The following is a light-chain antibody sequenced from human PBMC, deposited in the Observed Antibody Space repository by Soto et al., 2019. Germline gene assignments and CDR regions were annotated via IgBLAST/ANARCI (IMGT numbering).Light chain of an antibody. V-gene: IGLV4-69*01. CDR2: VNSDGSH. Sequence: QSVLTQSPSASASLGASVKLTCTLSSGHSNYAIAWHQQQPEKGPRYLMKVNSDGSHRKGDGIPDRFSGSSSGAQRYLTISSLQSEDEADYYCQTLGTGIRVFGTGTKVTVL. CDR1: SGHSNYA. CDR3: QTLGTGIRV. J-gene: IGLJ1*01.